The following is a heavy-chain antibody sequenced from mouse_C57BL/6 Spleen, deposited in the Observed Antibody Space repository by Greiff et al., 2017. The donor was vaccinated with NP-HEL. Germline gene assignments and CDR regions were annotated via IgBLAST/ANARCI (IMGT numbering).Heavy chain of an antibody. CDR2: IDTSDSYT. Sequence: QVQLQQPGAELVMPGASVKLSCKASGYTFTSYWMHWVKQRPGQGLEWIGEIDTSDSYTNYNQKFKGKSTLTVDKSSSTAYMQLISRTSEDSAVYDCARAKDYDAAMDYWGQGTSVTVSS. CDR1: GYTFTSYW. D-gene: IGHD2-4*01. V-gene: IGHV1-69*01. CDR3: ARAKDYDAAMDY. J-gene: IGHJ4*01.